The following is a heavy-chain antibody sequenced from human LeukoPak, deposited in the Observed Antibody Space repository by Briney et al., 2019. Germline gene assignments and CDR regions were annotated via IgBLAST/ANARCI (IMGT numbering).Heavy chain of an antibody. Sequence: ASVKVSCKASGYTFTGYYMHWVRQAPGQGLEWMGWINPNSGGTNYAQKFQGRVTMTRDTSISTAYMELSRLRSDDTAVYYCARDGPGSGVVVAAGGYWGQGTLVTVSS. CDR2: INPNSGGT. V-gene: IGHV1-2*02. D-gene: IGHD2-15*01. J-gene: IGHJ4*02. CDR1: GYTFTGYY. CDR3: ARDGPGSGVVVAAGGY.